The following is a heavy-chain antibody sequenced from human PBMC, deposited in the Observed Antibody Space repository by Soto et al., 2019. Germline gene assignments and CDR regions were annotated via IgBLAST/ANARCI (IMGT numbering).Heavy chain of an antibody. D-gene: IGHD1-7*01. Sequence: EVQLLESGGGLVQPGGSLRLSCAASGFTFSSYAMSWVRQAPGKGLEWVSAISGSGGSTYYADSVKGRFTISRDNSKNTLYLQMNSLRAEDTAVYYCAKPSLGIWDWNYAGGIDYWGQGTLVTVSS. CDR2: ISGSGGST. CDR3: AKPSLGIWDWNYAGGIDY. J-gene: IGHJ4*02. CDR1: GFTFSSYA. V-gene: IGHV3-23*01.